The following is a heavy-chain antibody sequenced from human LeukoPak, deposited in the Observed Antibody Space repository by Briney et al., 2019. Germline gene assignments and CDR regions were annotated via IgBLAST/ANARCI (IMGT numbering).Heavy chain of an antibody. D-gene: IGHD4-17*01. V-gene: IGHV3-74*01. CDR3: ARGTPVTHGYFEY. CDR1: GFTFSSYW. CDR2: INSDGSTT. J-gene: IGHJ4*02. Sequence: PGGSLRLSCAASGFTFSSYWMHWVRQAPGKGLVWVSRINSDGSTTNYADSVLGRFTISRDNAKNTLYLQMNSLRAEDTAVYYCARGTPVTHGYFEYWGQGTLVTVSP.